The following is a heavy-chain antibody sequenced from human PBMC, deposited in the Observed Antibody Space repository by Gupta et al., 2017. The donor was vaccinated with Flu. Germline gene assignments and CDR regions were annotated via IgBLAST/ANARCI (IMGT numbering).Heavy chain of an antibody. CDR2: INHSGST. J-gene: IGHJ6*02. CDR1: GGSFSGYS. D-gene: IGHD6-19*01. CDR3: ARGRIAVGMWYHYYGMDV. V-gene: IGHV4-34*01. Sequence: QVQLQQWGAGLLKPSETLSLTCAVYGGSFSGYSWSWIRKPPGKGLAWIGEINHSGSTNYNPSLKSRVTISVDTSKNQFSLKLSSVTAADTAVYYCARGRIAVGMWYHYYGMDVWGQGTTVTVSS.